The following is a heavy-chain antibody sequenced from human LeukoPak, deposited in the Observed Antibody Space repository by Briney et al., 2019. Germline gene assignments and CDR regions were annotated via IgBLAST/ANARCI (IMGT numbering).Heavy chain of an antibody. J-gene: IGHJ4*02. CDR2: INTNTGNP. Sequence: ASVKVSCKASGYTFTSYAMDWVRQAPGQGLEWMGWINTNTGNPTYAQGFTGRFVFSLDTSVSTAYLQISSLKAEDTAVYYCAREGVLLWFGGSGRERYFDYWGQGTLVTVSS. V-gene: IGHV7-4-1*02. CDR3: AREGVLLWFGGSGRERYFDY. CDR1: GYTFTSYA. D-gene: IGHD3-10*01.